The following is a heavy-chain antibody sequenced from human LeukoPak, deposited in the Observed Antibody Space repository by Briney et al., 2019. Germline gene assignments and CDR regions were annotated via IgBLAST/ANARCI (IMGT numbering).Heavy chain of an antibody. D-gene: IGHD7-27*01. J-gene: IGHJ3*02. CDR1: GDSVYSNSAI. CDR2: TYYRSNWYN. CDR3: ARFNWDDAFDI. Sequence: SQTLSLTCAISGDSVYSNSAIWNWIRQSPSRGLECLGRTYYRSNWYNDYAVSVRSRITINPDTSKNQFSLQLNSVTPEDTAVYYCARFNWDDAFDIWGQRTVVTVSS. V-gene: IGHV6-1*01.